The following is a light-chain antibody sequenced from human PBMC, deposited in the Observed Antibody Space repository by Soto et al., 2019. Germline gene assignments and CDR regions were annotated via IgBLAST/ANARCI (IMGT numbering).Light chain of an antibody. CDR3: QQYGSSPPT. Sequence: DIQMTQFPSSLSGSVGDRVTITCRASQTISSWLAWYQQKPGKAPKLLIYKASTLKSGVPSRFSGSGSGTDFTLTISRLEPEDSAVYYCQQYGSSPPTLGQGTKVDIK. CDR1: QTISSW. J-gene: IGKJ1*01. V-gene: IGKV1-5*03. CDR2: KAS.